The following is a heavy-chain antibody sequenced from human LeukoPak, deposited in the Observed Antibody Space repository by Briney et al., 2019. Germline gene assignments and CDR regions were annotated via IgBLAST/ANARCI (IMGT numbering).Heavy chain of an antibody. V-gene: IGHV3-48*03. CDR1: GFTFSSYE. J-gene: IGHJ4*02. CDR2: IGSSGSPI. D-gene: IGHD2-2*01. Sequence: GGSLRLSCAASGFTFSSYEMNWVRQAPGKGLEWVSYIGSSGSPIYYADSVKGRFTISRDNAKKSLYLQMNSLRAEDTAVYYCATPGLLGYCSSAICAPPGYWGQGTLVTVSS. CDR3: ATPGLLGYCSSAICAPPGY.